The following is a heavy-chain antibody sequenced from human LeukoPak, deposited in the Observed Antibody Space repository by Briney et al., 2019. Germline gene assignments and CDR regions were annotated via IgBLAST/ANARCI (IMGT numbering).Heavy chain of an antibody. Sequence: ASVKVSCKASGYTFSSYAMNWVRQAPGQGLEWMGWINTNTGNPTYAQGFTGRFVFSLDTSVSTAYLQISSLKAEDTAVYYCARDTARIQLWLLGSSDAFDIWGQGTMVTVSS. CDR2: INTNTGNP. CDR1: GYTFSSYA. J-gene: IGHJ3*02. V-gene: IGHV7-4-1*02. D-gene: IGHD5-18*01. CDR3: ARDTARIQLWLLGSSDAFDI.